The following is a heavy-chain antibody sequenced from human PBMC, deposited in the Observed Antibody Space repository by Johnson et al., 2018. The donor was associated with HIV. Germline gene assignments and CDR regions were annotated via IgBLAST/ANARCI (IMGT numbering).Heavy chain of an antibody. CDR1: GSNFDDYG. Sequence: QVHLVESGGGVVRPGGSLRLSCAASGSNFDDYGMSWVRQVPGKGLEWVAVISYDGSNKYYADSVKGRFTISRDDSKNTLYLQMNSLIAEDPAVYYCAKDFYHYDSMGYSAFDMWGQGTMVTVSS. J-gene: IGHJ3*02. CDR3: AKDFYHYDSMGYSAFDM. CDR2: ISYDGSNK. D-gene: IGHD3-22*01. V-gene: IGHV3-30*18.